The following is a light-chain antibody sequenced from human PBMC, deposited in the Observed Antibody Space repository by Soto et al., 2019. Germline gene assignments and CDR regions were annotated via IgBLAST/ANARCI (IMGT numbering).Light chain of an antibody. J-gene: IGKJ4*01. CDR3: QQYKNWPPVT. V-gene: IGKV3-15*01. CDR2: GAS. CDR1: QSVNTS. Sequence: ETVMTQSPATLSVSLGERDTISCRASQSVNTSLAWYQQKPGQAPRLLIYGASIRATGVPARFSGSGSGTDFTLTISSLQPEDFAVYFCQQYKNWPPVTFGGGTKVDIK.